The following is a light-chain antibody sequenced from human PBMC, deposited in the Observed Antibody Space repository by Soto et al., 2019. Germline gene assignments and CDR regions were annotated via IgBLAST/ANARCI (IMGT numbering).Light chain of an antibody. CDR3: QSYDSSLSGPVV. J-gene: IGLJ7*01. CDR1: SSNIGAGYD. Sequence: QSVLTQPPSVSGAPGQRVTLSCTGSSSNIGAGYDVHWYQHLPGTAPKLLIYGNSNRPSGVPDRFSGSKSGTSASLAITGLQAEDEADYYCQSYDSSLSGPVVFGGGTQLTVL. V-gene: IGLV1-40*01. CDR2: GNS.